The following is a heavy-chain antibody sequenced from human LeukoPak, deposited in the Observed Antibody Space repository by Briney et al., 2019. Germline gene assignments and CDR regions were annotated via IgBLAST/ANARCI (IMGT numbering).Heavy chain of an antibody. CDR1: GFTFSSYA. D-gene: IGHD5-18*01. Sequence: PGGSLRLSCSASGFTFSSYAMHWVRQAPGKGLEYASAISSNGGSTYYADSVKGRFTISRDNSKNTLYLQMSSLRAEDTAVYYCVKALLRGYSYGYGFDYWGQGTLVTVSS. CDR2: ISSNGGST. V-gene: IGHV3-64D*06. CDR3: VKALLRGYSYGYGFDY. J-gene: IGHJ4*02.